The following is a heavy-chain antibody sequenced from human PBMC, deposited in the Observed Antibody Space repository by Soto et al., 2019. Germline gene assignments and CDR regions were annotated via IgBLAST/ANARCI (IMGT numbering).Heavy chain of an antibody. CDR1: GGSISSSSYY. CDR2: IYYSGST. V-gene: IGHV4-39*01. Sequence: SETLSLTCTVSGGSISSSSYYWGWIRQPPGKGLEWIGSIYYSGSTYYNPSLKSRVTISVDTSKNQFSLKLSSVTAADTAVYYCARLDPYGSGSYQSVPVIDYWGQGTLVTVSS. D-gene: IGHD3-10*01. CDR3: ARLDPYGSGSYQSVPVIDY. J-gene: IGHJ4*02.